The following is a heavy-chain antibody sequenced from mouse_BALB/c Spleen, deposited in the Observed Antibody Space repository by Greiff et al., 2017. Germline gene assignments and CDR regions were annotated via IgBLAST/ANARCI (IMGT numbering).Heavy chain of an antibody. D-gene: IGHD2-4*01. CDR1: GYTFTSYW. V-gene: IGHV1-7*01. J-gene: IGHJ2*01. CDR3: ARSIYYDYDVGYFDY. Sequence: LQESGAELAKPGASVKMSCKASGYTFTSYWMHWVKQRPGQGLEWIGYINPSTGYTEYNQKFKDKATLTADKSSSTAYMQLSSLTSEDSAVYYCARSIYYDYDVGYFDYWGQGTTLTVSS. CDR2: INPSTGYT.